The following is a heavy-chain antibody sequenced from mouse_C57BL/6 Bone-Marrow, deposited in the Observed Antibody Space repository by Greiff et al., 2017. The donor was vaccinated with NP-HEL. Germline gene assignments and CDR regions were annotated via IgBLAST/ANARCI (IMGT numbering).Heavy chain of an antibody. J-gene: IGHJ1*03. CDR1: GFNIKDYY. CDR3: TTDYSNYVGYFDV. Sequence: EVQLQQSGAELVRPGAPVKLSCTASGFNIKDYYMHWVKQRPEQGLEWIGRIDPEDGDTEYAPKFQGKATMTADTSSNTAYLQLSSLTSEDTAVYYCTTDYSNYVGYFDVWGTGTTVTVSS. D-gene: IGHD2-5*01. CDR2: IDPEDGDT. V-gene: IGHV14-1*01.